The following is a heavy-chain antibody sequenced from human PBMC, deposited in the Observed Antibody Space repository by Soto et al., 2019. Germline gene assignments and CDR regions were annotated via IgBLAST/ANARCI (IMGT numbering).Heavy chain of an antibody. J-gene: IGHJ4*02. CDR2: IIPIFTRT. D-gene: IGHD2-15*01. V-gene: IGHV1-69*13. CDR1: GVTFSTSS. CDR3: ARDVVRSTAGDS. Sequence: EASVKVSCKASGVTFSTSSFVWVRQGPGQGLEWMGGIIPIFTRTNFAQKFQGRVTFSADESTRTTYMELRSLTSEDTAIYYCARDVVRSTAGDSWGQGTLVTVSS.